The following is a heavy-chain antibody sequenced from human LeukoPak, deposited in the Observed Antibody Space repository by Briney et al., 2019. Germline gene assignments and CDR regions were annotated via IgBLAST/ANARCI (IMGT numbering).Heavy chain of an antibody. CDR3: VSFYETY. CDR2: IKQDGSKK. Sequence: PGGSLRLSCVASGFPFSSYWMTWVRQAPGKGLEWVANIKQDGSKKSYVDSVKGRFTISRDNAKNTVYLQMNNLRAEDTAVYYCVSFYETYWGRGTLVTVSS. V-gene: IGHV3-7*01. CDR1: GFPFSSYW. D-gene: IGHD2-2*01. J-gene: IGHJ4*02.